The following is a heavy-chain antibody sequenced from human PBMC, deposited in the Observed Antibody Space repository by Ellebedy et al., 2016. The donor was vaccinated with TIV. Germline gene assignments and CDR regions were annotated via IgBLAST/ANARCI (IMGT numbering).Heavy chain of an antibody. Sequence: GESLKISCAASAFTFSGYAMTWVRQAPGKGLEWVSTISDNGATTYYADSVKGRFTISRDNSKHTLSLQMNSLRDDDTAVYYCAKDRAALDWGQGTLVTVSS. J-gene: IGHJ4*02. CDR1: AFTFSGYA. CDR3: AKDRAALD. V-gene: IGHV3-23*01. D-gene: IGHD1-1*01. CDR2: ISDNGATT.